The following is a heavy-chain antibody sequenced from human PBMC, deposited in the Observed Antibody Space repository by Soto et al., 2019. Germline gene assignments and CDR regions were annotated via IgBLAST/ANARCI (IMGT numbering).Heavy chain of an antibody. Sequence: PSETLSLTCAVYGGSFSGYYWSWIRQPPGKGLEWIGEINHSGSTNYNPSLKSRVTISVDTSKNQFSLKLSSVTAADTAVYYCATGNCVSYYYGMDVWGQGTTVTVSS. CDR2: INHSGST. J-gene: IGHJ6*02. CDR1: GGSFSGYY. D-gene: IGHD1-1*01. V-gene: IGHV4-34*01. CDR3: ATGNCVSYYYGMDV.